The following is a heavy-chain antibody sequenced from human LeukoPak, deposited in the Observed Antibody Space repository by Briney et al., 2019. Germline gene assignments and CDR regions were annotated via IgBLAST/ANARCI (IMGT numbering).Heavy chain of an antibody. CDR2: IRSKANSYAT. CDR3: AKDESGGVVSFDY. J-gene: IGHJ4*02. CDR1: GFTFRSYG. D-gene: IGHD3-3*01. V-gene: IGHV3-73*01. Sequence: PGGSLRLSCAASGFTFRSYGMSWVRQAPGKGLEWVGRIRSKANSYATAYAASVKGRFTISRDDSKNTAYLQMNSLKTEDTAVYYCAKDESGGVVSFDYWGQGTLVTVSS.